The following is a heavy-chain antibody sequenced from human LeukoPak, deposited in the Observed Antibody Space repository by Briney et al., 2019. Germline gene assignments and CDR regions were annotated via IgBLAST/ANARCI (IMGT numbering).Heavy chain of an antibody. D-gene: IGHD6-13*01. CDR2: IYHTEKT. CDR3: ARNGPTAAGAFDI. CDR1: GVSISSSNW. J-gene: IGHJ3*02. V-gene: IGHV4-4*02. Sequence: SETLSLTCAVSGVSISSSNWWSWVRQPPGKGLEWIGEIYHTEKTNYNPSLKSRVTISLDKAKNQFSLKLTSVAAADTAVYYCARNGPTAAGAFDIWSQGTTVIVSS.